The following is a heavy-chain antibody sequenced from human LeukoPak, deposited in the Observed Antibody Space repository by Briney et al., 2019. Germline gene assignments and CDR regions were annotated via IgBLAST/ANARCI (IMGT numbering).Heavy chain of an antibody. J-gene: IGHJ2*01. Sequence: ASVKVSCKASGYTFTSYYMHWVRQAPGQGLEWMGIINPSGGSTSYAQKFQGRVTMTRDMSTSTVYMELSSLRSEDTAVYYCARTPYYDILTGSQFDLWGRGTLVTVSS. CDR3: ARTPYYDILTGSQFDL. CDR1: GYTFTSYY. V-gene: IGHV1-46*01. D-gene: IGHD3-9*01. CDR2: INPSGGST.